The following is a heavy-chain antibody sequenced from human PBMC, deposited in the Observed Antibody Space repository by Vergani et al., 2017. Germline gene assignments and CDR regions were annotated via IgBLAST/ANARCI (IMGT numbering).Heavy chain of an antibody. CDR2: INPNSGCT. J-gene: IGHJ3*01. D-gene: IGHD1-1*01. CDR3: ARVAPSNSEVTPTAFDV. V-gene: IGHV1-2*02. Sequence: QVHLVQSGSEVKKPGASVKVSCKASGYTITDYYIHWVRHAPGQRLEWMGWINPNSGCTEYAQKFQSRVTMTWDTSTTTAYVELRSLRSDDTAVYFCARVAPSNSEVTPTAFDVWGQGTMVTVSS. CDR1: GYTITDYY.